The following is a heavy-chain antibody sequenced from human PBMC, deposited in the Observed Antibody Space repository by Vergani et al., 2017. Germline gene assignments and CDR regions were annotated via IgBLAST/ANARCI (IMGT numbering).Heavy chain of an antibody. J-gene: IGHJ6*03. CDR1: GFTFSSYS. V-gene: IGHV3-48*04. CDR2: ISSSSSTI. Sequence: EVQLVESGGGLVQPGGSLRLSCAASGFTFSSYSMNWVRQAPGKGLEWVSYISSSSSTIYYADSVKGRFTISRDNAKNSLYLQMNSLRAEDTAVYYCAIPYYDFWSGYYFHYYYYMDVWGKGTTVTVSS. D-gene: IGHD3-3*01. CDR3: AIPYYDFWSGYYFHYYYYMDV.